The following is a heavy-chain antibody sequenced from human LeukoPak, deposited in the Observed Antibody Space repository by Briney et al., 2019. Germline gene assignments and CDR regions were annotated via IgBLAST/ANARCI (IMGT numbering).Heavy chain of an antibody. CDR3: ARGHDILTGYWYYFDY. J-gene: IGHJ4*02. V-gene: IGHV4-39*01. CDR2: IYYSGST. D-gene: IGHD3-9*01. Sequence: SETLSLTCSVSGGSISSTSYYWGWTRQPPGKGLEWIGNIYYSGSTYYNPSLKSRVTISLDTSKNQFSLQLTSVTAADTAVYYCARGHDILTGYWYYFDYWGQGTLVTVSS. CDR1: GGSISSTSYY.